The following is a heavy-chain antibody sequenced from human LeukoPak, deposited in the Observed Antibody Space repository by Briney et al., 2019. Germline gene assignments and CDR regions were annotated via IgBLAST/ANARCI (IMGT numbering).Heavy chain of an antibody. CDR1: GGSISSYY. D-gene: IGHD1-26*01. CDR2: IYYSGST. V-gene: IGHV4-59*08. CDR3: ARVVGATRPPHI. J-gene: IGHJ3*02. Sequence: SETLSLTCTVSGGSISSYYWSWIRQPPGKGLEWIGYIYYSGSTNYNPSLKSRVTISVDTSKNQFSLKLSSVTAADTAVYYCARVVGATRPPHIWGQGTMVTVSS.